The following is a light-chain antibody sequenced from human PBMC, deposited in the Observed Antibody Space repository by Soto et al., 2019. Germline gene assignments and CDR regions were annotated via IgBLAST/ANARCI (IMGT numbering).Light chain of an antibody. CDR3: QVWDNTNDHPVYI. J-gene: IGLJ1*01. Sequence: SYELTQPPSVSVAPGQTASITCGGSNIGSKSVQWYRQKPGQAPLLVVNDDSDRPSGIPERFSGSNSGNTATLTISRVEARDEADYYCQVWDNTNDHPVYIFGTGTKLTVL. CDR2: DDS. V-gene: IGLV3-21*02. CDR1: NIGSKS.